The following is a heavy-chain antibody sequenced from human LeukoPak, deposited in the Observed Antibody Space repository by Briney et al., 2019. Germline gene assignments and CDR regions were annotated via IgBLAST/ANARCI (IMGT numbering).Heavy chain of an antibody. CDR1: GGSFSGYY. CDR2: INQSGST. V-gene: IGHV4-34*01. Sequence: SETLSLTCSVYGGSFSGYYWSWIRQPPGKGLEWIGEINQSGSTNYNPSLKSRVTISVDTSKNQFSLKLSSVTAADTAVYYCARGTLGSKSIAVKNSDYWGQGTLATVSS. D-gene: IGHD6-19*01. CDR3: ARGTLGSKSIAVKNSDY. J-gene: IGHJ4*02.